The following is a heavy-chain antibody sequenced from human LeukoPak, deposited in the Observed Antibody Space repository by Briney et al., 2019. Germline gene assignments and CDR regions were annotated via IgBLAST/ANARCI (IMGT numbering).Heavy chain of an antibody. D-gene: IGHD3-10*01. Sequence: GGSLRLSCAASGFTFSSYAMSWVRQAPGKGLELVSSISGSGGSTYYADSVKGRFTISRDNSKNTLYLQMNSLRAEDTAVYYCAKGSRGLYTNFDYWGQGTLVTVSS. CDR2: ISGSGGST. CDR1: GFTFSSYA. V-gene: IGHV3-23*01. CDR3: AKGSRGLYTNFDY. J-gene: IGHJ4*02.